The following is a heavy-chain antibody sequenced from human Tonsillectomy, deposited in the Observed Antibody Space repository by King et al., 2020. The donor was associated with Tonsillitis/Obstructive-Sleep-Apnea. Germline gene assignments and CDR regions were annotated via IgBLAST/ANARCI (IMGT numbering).Heavy chain of an antibody. CDR3: ARERRGRGSWGYNWFDP. Sequence: QLVQSGAEVKKPGSSVKVSCKASGGTFSNYPISWVRQAPGQGLEWMGRITPMVDITHYAQRFQGRVTITADKSTSTAYMELSSLRPEDTAVYYCARERRGRGSWGYNWFDPWGQGTLVTVSS. V-gene: IGHV1-69*09. CDR2: ITPMVDIT. CDR1: GGTFSNYP. D-gene: IGHD3-10*01. J-gene: IGHJ5*02.